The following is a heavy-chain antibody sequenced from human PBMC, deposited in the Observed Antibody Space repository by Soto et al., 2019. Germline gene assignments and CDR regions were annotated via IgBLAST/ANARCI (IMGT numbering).Heavy chain of an antibody. CDR2: FIPAYRTL. CDR1: GGSFGNSA. CDR3: ATGVIWIGYFTVDS. Sequence: QVLLVQSGAEVKKPGSSVKISCKASGGSFGNSAINWVRQTPGQGLEWLGGFIPAYRTLNFAQKFKGRVTITADESTGTAFMTLSGLASNDTAVYYCATGVIWIGYFTVDSWSQGTRVTVSS. D-gene: IGHD3-3*01. V-gene: IGHV1-69*01. J-gene: IGHJ4*02.